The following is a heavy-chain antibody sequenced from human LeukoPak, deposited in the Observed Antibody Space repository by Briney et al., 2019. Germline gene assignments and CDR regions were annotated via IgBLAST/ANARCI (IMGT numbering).Heavy chain of an antibody. CDR2: ISSSGSST. CDR1: GFTFSDYN. D-gene: IGHD2-15*01. Sequence: KPGGSLRLSCAASGFTFSDYNMNWIRQAPGKGLEWISYISSSGSSTRYADSVKGRFTISRDNTRNSLYLQMTSLRADDTAVYYCASKGGNWGQGTLVTVSS. V-gene: IGHV3-11*03. CDR3: ASKGGN. J-gene: IGHJ4*02.